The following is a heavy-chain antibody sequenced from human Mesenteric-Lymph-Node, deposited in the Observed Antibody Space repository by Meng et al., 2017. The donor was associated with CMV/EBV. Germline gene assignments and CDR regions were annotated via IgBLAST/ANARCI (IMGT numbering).Heavy chain of an antibody. D-gene: IGHD3-3*01. CDR1: GFSFTRAG. Sequence: GGPLRLSCAASGFSFTRAGMHWVRQAPGRGLEWVTFISFDGTIEYYEDSVKGRFTISRDNSRNTLYLQMNSLRVEDTAVYYCTKDKGLRYLEWLGGRGQGTLVTVSS. CDR2: ISFDGTIE. CDR3: TKDKGLRYLEWLGG. J-gene: IGHJ4*02. V-gene: IGHV3-30*02.